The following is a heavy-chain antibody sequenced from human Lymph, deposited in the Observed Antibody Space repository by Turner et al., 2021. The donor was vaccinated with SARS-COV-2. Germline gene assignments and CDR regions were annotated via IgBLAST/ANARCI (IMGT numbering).Heavy chain of an antibody. Sequence: QVQLVESGGGVVQPGRSLRLSCAASGFTFSSYGMHWVRHAPGKGLEWVAVIWYDGSNKYYADSVKGRFTISRDNSKNTLYLQMNSLRAEDTAVYYCARDLRFGELPAADHWGQGTLVTVSS. V-gene: IGHV3-33*01. CDR1: GFTFSSYG. CDR3: ARDLRFGELPAADH. J-gene: IGHJ4*02. D-gene: IGHD3-10*01. CDR2: IWYDGSNK.